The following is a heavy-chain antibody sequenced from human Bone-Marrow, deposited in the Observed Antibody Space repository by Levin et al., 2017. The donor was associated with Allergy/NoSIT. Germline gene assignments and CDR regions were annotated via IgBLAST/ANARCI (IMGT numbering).Heavy chain of an antibody. CDR2: ISGSGDNT. V-gene: IGHV3-23*01. Sequence: PAASVKVSCAASGFRFSDYVMNWVRQAPGKGLEWVSVISGSGDNTYYADSVKGRFTISRDTSKNTLYLQMNSLSAEDTAIYYCVSTPGAIVVTPYFDYWGQGTLVTVSS. J-gene: IGHJ4*02. D-gene: IGHD2-21*01. CDR1: GFRFSDYV. CDR3: VSTPGAIVVTPYFDY.